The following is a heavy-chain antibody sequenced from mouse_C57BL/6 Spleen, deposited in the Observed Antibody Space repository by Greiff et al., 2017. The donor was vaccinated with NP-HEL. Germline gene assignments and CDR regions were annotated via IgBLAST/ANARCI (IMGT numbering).Heavy chain of an antibody. CDR1: GYTFTSYW. D-gene: IGHD1-1*01. CDR3: ARIKKIVATYFDY. CDR2: TNPTNGRT. V-gene: IGHV1S81*02. J-gene: IGHJ2*01. Sequence: VQLQQSGAELVKAGASVKMSCKASGYTFTSYWMHWVKQRLGQGLEWFEETNPTNGRTNYNEKFKSKATLTVDKSSSTAYMLLSGPTFEDSAVYDCARIKKIVATYFDYWGQGTTLTVSS.